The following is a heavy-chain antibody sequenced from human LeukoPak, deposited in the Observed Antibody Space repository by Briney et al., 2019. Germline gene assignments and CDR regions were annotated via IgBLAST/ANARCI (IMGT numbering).Heavy chain of an antibody. CDR2: ISGSGGST. J-gene: IGHJ4*02. D-gene: IGHD3-3*01. Sequence: GGSLRLSCAASGFTFSSYAMSWVRQAPGKGLEWVSAISGSGGSTYYADSVKGRFTISRDNSKNTLYLQMNSLRAEDTAVYYCAKYVLRFLEWLFPAYFDYWGQGTLVTVSS. CDR3: AKYVLRFLEWLFPAYFDY. CDR1: GFTFSSYA. V-gene: IGHV3-23*01.